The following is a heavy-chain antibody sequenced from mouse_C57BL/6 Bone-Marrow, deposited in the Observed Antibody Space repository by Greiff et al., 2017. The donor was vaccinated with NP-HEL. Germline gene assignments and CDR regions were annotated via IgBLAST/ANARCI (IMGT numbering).Heavy chain of an antibody. CDR1: GFTFSDYG. J-gene: IGHJ4*01. D-gene: IGHD1-1*01. V-gene: IGHV5-17*01. CDR3: ASPPITTVVANAMDY. CDR2: ISSGSSTI. Sequence: EVMLVESGGGLVKPGGSLKLSCAASGFTFSDYGMHWVRQAPEKGLEWVAYISSGSSTIYYADTVKGRFTISRDNAKNTLFLQMTSLRSEDTAMYYCASPPITTVVANAMDYWGQGTSVTVSS.